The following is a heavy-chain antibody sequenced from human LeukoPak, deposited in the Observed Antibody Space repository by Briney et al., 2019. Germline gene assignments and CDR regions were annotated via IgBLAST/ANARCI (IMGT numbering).Heavy chain of an antibody. CDR3: ARHKSDYGVYHAL. CDR2: TYYSGST. V-gene: IGHV4-59*08. CDR1: DGSMSGYY. J-gene: IGHJ4*02. Sequence: PSETLSLTCTVSDGSMSGYYWSWIRQPPGKGLEWNGYTYYSGSTNYNPSLKRRVTISEDRSMNQFSLKLSSVTAADTAVYYCARHKSDYGVYHALWGQGTLVTVSS. D-gene: IGHD4-17*01.